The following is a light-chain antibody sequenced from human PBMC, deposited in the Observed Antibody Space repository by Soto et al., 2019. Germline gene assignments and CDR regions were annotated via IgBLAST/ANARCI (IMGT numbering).Light chain of an antibody. CDR1: QGISSY. CDR3: QQLSSYPVT. J-gene: IGKJ4*01. Sequence: DIQLTQSPSFLSASVGDRVTISCRASQGISSYLSWYQQKPGKAPTLLIYKASTLKNGVPSRFSGSGAGTEFTLTISSLQPEDFATYYCQQLSSYPVTFGGGTKVEIK. CDR2: KAS. V-gene: IGKV1-9*01.